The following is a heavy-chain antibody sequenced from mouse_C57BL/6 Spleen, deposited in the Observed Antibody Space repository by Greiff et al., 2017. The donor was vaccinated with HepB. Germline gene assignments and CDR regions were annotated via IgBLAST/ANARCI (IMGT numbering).Heavy chain of an antibody. J-gene: IGHJ2*01. D-gene: IGHD1-1*01. CDR2: IWSGGST. CDR3: ARNGVTTVVAPYYFDY. Sequence: VKLMESGPGLVQPSQSLSITCTVSGFSLTSYGVHWVRQSPGKGLEWLGVIWSGGSTDYNAAFISRLSISKDNSKSQVFFKMNSLQADDTAIYYCARNGVTTVVAPYYFDYWGQGTTLTVSS. CDR1: GFSLTSYG. V-gene: IGHV2-2*01.